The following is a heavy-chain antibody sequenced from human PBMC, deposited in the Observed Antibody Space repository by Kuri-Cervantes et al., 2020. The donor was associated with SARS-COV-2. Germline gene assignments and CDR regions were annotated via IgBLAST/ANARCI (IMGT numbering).Heavy chain of an antibody. V-gene: IGHV3-7*01. Sequence: GESLKISCAASGFIFDDYAMHWVRQAPGKGLEWVANIKEDGSEEYYVDSVKGRFTISRDNAGNSLYLQMNSLRAEDTAVYYCARERLLWFGEPSGGLDVWGQGTAVTVSS. CDR1: GFIFDDYA. CDR3: ARERLLWFGEPSGGLDV. J-gene: IGHJ6*02. D-gene: IGHD3-10*01. CDR2: IKEDGSEE.